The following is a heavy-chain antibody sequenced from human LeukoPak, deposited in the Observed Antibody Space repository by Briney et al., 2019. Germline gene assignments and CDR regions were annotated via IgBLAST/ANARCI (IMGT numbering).Heavy chain of an antibody. Sequence: GTSLRLSCVASAFTFNNDGMHWVRQAPGKGLEWVSVIAGDGGAKFYADSVKGRFTLSRDNSKNKLSLEMNSLTLEDTAVYYCAREATWGQWYFDHWGQGTPVTVSS. CDR1: AFTFNNDG. CDR2: IAGDGGAK. J-gene: IGHJ4*02. D-gene: IGHD2-15*01. CDR3: AREATWGQWYFDH. V-gene: IGHV3-30*03.